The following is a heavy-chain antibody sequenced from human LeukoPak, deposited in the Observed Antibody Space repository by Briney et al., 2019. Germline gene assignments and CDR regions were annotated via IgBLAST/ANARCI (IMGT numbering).Heavy chain of an antibody. V-gene: IGHV3-11*01. J-gene: IGHJ4*02. CDR2: ISSSGSTI. D-gene: IGHD3-10*01. Sequence: GGSLRLSCAASGFTFSDYYMSWIRQAPGKGLEWVSYISSSGSTIYYADSVKGRFTISRDNAKNSLYLQMNSLRAEDTAVYYCARDQYYYGSGSYPDDFDYWGQGTLVTVSS. CDR1: GFTFSDYY. CDR3: ARDQYYYGSGSYPDDFDY.